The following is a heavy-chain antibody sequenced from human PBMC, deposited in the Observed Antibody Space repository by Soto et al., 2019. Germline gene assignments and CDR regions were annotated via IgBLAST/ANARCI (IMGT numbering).Heavy chain of an antibody. D-gene: IGHD6-13*01. CDR2: ISGSGGSK. CDR1: GFTFNIYA. CDR3: ATDPGLAAAATDAFDI. V-gene: IGHV3-23*01. Sequence: PGGSLRLSCAASGFTFNIYAMSRVRQASGEGLEWVSAISGSGGSKYYADSVKGRFTISRDNPKNTLYLQMNSLRAEDTAVYYCATDPGLAAAATDAFDIWGQGTMVTVSS. J-gene: IGHJ3*02.